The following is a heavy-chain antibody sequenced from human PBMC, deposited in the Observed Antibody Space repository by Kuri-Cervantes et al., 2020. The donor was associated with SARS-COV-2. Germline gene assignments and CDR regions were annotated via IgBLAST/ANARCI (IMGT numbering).Heavy chain of an antibody. D-gene: IGHD5-24*01. V-gene: IGHV3-11*04. J-gene: IGHJ2*01. CDR2: ISSSGSAI. Sequence: GGSLRLSCAASGFTVSSNYMSWVRQAPGKGLEWVSYISSSGSAIYYADSVKGRFTISRDNAKNSLYLQMNSLRDEDTAVYYCARESRDAYNLGSFDLWGRGTLVTVSS. CDR1: GFTVSSNY. CDR3: ARESRDAYNLGSFDL.